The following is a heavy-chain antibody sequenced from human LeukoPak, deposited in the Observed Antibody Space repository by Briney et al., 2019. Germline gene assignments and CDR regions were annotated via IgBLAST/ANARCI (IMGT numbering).Heavy chain of an antibody. CDR1: GFTFSDYY. CDR3: ARVRGGYCSSTSCYLNYYYYMDV. J-gene: IGHJ6*03. D-gene: IGHD2-2*01. V-gene: IGHV3-11*04. CDR2: ISSSGSNI. Sequence: GGSLRLSCAASGFTFSDYYMSWIRQAPGKGLEWVSYISSSGSNIYYADSVKGRFTISRDNAKNSLYLQMNSLRAEDTAVYYCARVRGGYCSSTSCYLNYYYYMDVWGKGTTVTVSS.